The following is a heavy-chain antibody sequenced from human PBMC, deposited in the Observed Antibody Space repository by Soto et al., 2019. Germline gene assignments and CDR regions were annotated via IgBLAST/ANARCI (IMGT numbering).Heavy chain of an antibody. CDR2: INAGNGNT. V-gene: IGHV1-3*05. CDR1: GYTFTSYA. Sequence: QVQLVQSGAEEKKPGASVKVSCKASGYTFTSYAMHWVRQAPGQRLEWMGWINAGNGNTKYSQKCQGRVTITRDTPASSAYMELCSLRSEDTAVYYCARSSGYYLIDDYWGRGTLVTVSS. CDR3: ARSSGYYLIDDY. J-gene: IGHJ4*02. D-gene: IGHD3-22*01.